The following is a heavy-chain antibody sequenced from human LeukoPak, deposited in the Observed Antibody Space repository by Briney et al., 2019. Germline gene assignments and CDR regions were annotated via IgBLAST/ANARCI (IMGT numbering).Heavy chain of an antibody. CDR2: ISYDGSNK. J-gene: IGHJ4*02. Sequence: GGSLRLSCAASGFTFSSYAMHWVRPAPGKGLEWVAVISYDGSNKYYADSVKGRFTISRDNSKNTLYLQMNSLRAEDTAVYYCARDSDYSDYDDSSGYSYFDYWGQGTLVTVSS. D-gene: IGHD3-22*01. CDR1: GFTFSSYA. CDR3: ARDSDYSDYDDSSGYSYFDY. V-gene: IGHV3-30-3*01.